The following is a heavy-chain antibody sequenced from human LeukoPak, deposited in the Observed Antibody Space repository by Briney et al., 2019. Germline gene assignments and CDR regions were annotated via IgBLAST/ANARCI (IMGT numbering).Heavy chain of an antibody. V-gene: IGHV4-38-2*02. CDR3: ASVGGGSPY. CDR1: GYSISSGHF. Sequence: SSETLSLTCTVSGYSISSGHFWSWIRQPPGKGLEWIGSIYGSGTTYYDPPLRSRVSISADTSKNHFSLELSSVTAADTAVYYCASVGGGSPYWGQGTLVPVSS. J-gene: IGHJ4*02. D-gene: IGHD3-16*01. CDR2: IYGSGTT.